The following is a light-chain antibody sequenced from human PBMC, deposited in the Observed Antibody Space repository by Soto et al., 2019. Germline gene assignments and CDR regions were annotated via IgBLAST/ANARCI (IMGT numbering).Light chain of an antibody. CDR1: SRDIGGYDF. CDR3: SSYAGRTLYV. V-gene: IGLV2-8*01. J-gene: IGLJ1*01. CDR2: NVN. Sequence: QSVLTQPPSASGSPGQAVTISCTGTSRDIGGYDFVSWYQVRPGEAPQLIIYNVNGRPSGVPRRFSGSKSGNTASLTVSGLQAEDEADYYCSSYAGRTLYVFGTGTKVTVL.